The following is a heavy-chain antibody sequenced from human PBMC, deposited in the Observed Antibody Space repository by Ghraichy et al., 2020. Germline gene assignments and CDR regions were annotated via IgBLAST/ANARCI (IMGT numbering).Heavy chain of an antibody. V-gene: IGHV3-23*01. CDR1: GFTFSSYA. CDR3: ARGDSSGYLIFNY. CDR2: ISGSGGRT. D-gene: IGHD3-22*01. J-gene: IGHJ4*02. Sequence: VGSLRLSCAASGFTFSSYAMSWVRQAPGKGLEWVSAISGSGGRTYYADSVKGRFIISRDNSKNKLFVQMNSLRAEDTALYYCARGDSSGYLIFNYWGQGTLVTVSS.